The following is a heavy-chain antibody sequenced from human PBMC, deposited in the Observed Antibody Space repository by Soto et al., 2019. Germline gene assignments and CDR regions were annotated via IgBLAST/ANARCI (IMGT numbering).Heavy chain of an antibody. D-gene: IGHD5-18*01. CDR2: ISGSGRST. Sequence: GGSLRLSCAASGFTFSSYAMSWVRQAPGKGLEWVSSISGSGRSTYYADSVKGRFTISRDNSKNTLYLQMNSLRAEDTALYFCAKPDTDWDVWGQGITVTVSS. V-gene: IGHV3-23*01. CDR1: GFTFSSYA. J-gene: IGHJ6*02. CDR3: AKPDTDWDV.